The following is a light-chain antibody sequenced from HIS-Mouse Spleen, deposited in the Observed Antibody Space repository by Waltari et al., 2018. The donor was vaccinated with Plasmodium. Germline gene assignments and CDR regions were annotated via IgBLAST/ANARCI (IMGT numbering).Light chain of an antibody. CDR2: EDS. J-gene: IGLJ3*02. CDR1: ALPKKY. Sequence: SYELTQPPSVSVSPGQTARITCSGDALPKKYAYWYQQKSGQAPVLVIYEDSKRPSGILERFSGSSSGTMATLTISGAHVEDEADYSWYSTDSSGNHRVFGGATKLTVL. V-gene: IGLV3-10*01. CDR3: YSTDSSGNHRV.